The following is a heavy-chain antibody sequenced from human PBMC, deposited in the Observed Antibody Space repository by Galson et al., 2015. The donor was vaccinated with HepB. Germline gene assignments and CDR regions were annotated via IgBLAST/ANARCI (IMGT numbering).Heavy chain of an antibody. CDR1: GGSMRSYF. D-gene: IGHD2-21*01. Sequence: ETLSLTCTVSGGSMRSYFWNWIRQSPGKGLEWIGYIYHSGSTKYNPSLKSRVTISIDTSKNHFSLKLNSVTAADTAVYYCARHLIAPGGYHFDHWGQGTLVTVSS. CDR2: IYHSGST. V-gene: IGHV4-59*08. CDR3: ARHLIAPGGYHFDH. J-gene: IGHJ4*02.